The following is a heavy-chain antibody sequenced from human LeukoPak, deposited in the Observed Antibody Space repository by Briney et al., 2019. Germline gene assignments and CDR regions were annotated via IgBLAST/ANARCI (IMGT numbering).Heavy chain of an antibody. V-gene: IGHV4-61*01. D-gene: IGHD3-10*01. CDR3: ARGYGSGSYYRH. CDR1: GGSVSSGSDY. Sequence: PSETLSLTCTVSGGSVSSGSDYWNWIRQPPGKGLEWIGEINHSGSTNYNPSLKSRVTISVDTSKNQFSLKLSSVTAADTAVYYCARGYGSGSYYRHWGQGTLVTVSS. J-gene: IGHJ4*02. CDR2: INHSGST.